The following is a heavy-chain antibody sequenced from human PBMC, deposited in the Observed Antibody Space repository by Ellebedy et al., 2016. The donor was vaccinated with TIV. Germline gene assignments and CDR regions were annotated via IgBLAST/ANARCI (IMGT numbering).Heavy chain of an antibody. Sequence: GESLKIPCQGPGFTFGDNPLTSFRQTPGQGLAWLGFIRARAHGGTSEHAASVKDRFAISRDDSKSIAYLQMSGLKAEDTAVYYCTADAGGQFSYASEWGQGTLVTVSS. J-gene: IGHJ4*02. D-gene: IGHD3-16*01. CDR2: IRARAHGGTS. CDR3: TADAGGQFSYASE. CDR1: GFTFGDNP. V-gene: IGHV3-49*03.